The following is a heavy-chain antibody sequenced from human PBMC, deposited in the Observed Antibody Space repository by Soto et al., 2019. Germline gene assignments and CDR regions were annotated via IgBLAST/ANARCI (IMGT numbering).Heavy chain of an antibody. D-gene: IGHD4-17*01. CDR2: IYYSGST. CDR1: GGSISSGGYY. V-gene: IGHV4-31*03. J-gene: IGHJ4*02. CDR3: ARAGGVYGDYLAGY. Sequence: QVQLQESGPGLVKPSQTLSLTCTVSGGSISSGGYYWSWIRQHPGKGLEWIGYIYYSGSTYYNPSLRTRVTISVDTSKNQFSLKLSFVTAADTAVYYCARAGGVYGDYLAGYWGQGTLVTVSS.